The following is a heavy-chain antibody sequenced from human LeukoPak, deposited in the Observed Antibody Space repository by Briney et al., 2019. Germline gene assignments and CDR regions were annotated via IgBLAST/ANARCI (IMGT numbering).Heavy chain of an antibody. CDR3: ARDSAYYDYFWGSSTHVWIAP. V-gene: IGHV1-18*01. D-gene: IGHD3-16*01. J-gene: IGHJ5*02. CDR1: GYTVTSYG. CDR2: ISAYNGNT. Sequence: ASVKVSFKGSGYTVTSYGSSCVRQAPGQGLEWMGWISAYNGNTNYAQKLQGRVTMTTDTSTSTAYIELRSLRSEDTPVYYCARDSAYYDYFWGSSTHVWIAPCCRGTLVTVSS.